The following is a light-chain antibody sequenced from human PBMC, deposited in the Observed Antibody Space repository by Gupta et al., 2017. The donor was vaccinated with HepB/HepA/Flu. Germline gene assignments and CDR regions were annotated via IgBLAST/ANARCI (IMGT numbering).Light chain of an antibody. V-gene: IGLV1-47*01. Sequence: GTPGQRVTISCSGSGSNIGLNYIHLYQQLPGTAPKVLIFRSNQRPSGFPDRFSGSTSGTSASLSISGLRSEDEADYYCAAWDNRLSGYVFGTGTKVTVL. CDR2: RSN. CDR1: GSNIGLNY. CDR3: AAWDNRLSGYV. J-gene: IGLJ1*01.